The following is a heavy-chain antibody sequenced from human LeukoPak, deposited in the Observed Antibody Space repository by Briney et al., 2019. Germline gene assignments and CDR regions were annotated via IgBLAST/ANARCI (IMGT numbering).Heavy chain of an antibody. Sequence: GGSLTLSCASSGFTFSAYHMNWVRQAPGKGLEWISFISSDSGTLYYADSVKGRFTISRDNSKNTLYLQMNSLRAEDTAVYYCAKAALYSSGWYDYWGQGTLVTVSS. D-gene: IGHD6-19*01. CDR3: AKAALYSSGWYDY. J-gene: IGHJ4*02. CDR2: ISSDSGTL. CDR1: GFTFSAYH. V-gene: IGHV3-48*01.